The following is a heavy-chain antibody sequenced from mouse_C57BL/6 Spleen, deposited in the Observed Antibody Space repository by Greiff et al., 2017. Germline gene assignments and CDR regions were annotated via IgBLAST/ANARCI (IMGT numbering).Heavy chain of an antibody. Sequence: VQLQQSGAELVRPGTSVKLSCKASGYTFTSYWMHWVKQRPGQGLEWIGVIDPSDSYTNYNQKFKGKATLTVDTSSSTAYMQLSSLTSEDSAVYYCARRDYSNPFDYWGQGTTLTVSS. D-gene: IGHD2-5*01. J-gene: IGHJ2*01. CDR2: IDPSDSYT. CDR1: GYTFTSYW. V-gene: IGHV1-59*01. CDR3: ARRDYSNPFDY.